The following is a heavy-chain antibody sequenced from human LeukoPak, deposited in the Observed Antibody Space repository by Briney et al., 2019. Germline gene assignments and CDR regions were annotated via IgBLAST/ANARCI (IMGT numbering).Heavy chain of an antibody. V-gene: IGHV4-59*08. CDR1: GGSISSYY. CDR3: ARGDGQQLDRWFDP. Sequence: PSETLSLTCTVSGGSISSYYWSWIRQPPGKGLEWIGHIYYTGSTTYNASLKSRVTILVDTSKNQFSLKLTSVTAADTAVYYCARGDGQQLDRWFDPWGQGTLVTVSS. D-gene: IGHD6-13*01. CDR2: IYYTGST. J-gene: IGHJ5*02.